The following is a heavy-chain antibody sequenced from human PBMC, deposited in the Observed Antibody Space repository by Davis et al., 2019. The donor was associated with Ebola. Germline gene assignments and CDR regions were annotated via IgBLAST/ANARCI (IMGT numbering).Heavy chain of an antibody. Sequence: GESLKISCVASGFSFSTYAMNWVRQAPGKGLEWVLTISGSGGSTYFADSVKGRFTVSRDNSKNTLYLQMNSLKTEDTAVYYCMTRIAARPSGWFDPWGQGTLVTVSS. CDR1: GFSFSTYA. CDR3: MTRIAARPSGWFDP. D-gene: IGHD6-6*01. J-gene: IGHJ5*02. CDR2: ISGSGGST. V-gene: IGHV3-23*01.